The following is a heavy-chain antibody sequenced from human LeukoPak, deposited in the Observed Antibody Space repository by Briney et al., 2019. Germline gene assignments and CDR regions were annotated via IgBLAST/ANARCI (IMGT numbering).Heavy chain of an antibody. D-gene: IGHD3-22*01. J-gene: IGHJ4*02. CDR3: ARFHYDSSGYEIDY. V-gene: IGHV3-23*01. CDR2: ISSSGGST. Sequence: PGGSLRLSCAASGFTFSSYAMSWVRQAPGKGLEWVSAISSSGGSTYHADSVKGRFTISRDNSKNALFLQMNSLRAEDTAVYYCARFHYDSSGYEIDYWGQGTLVTVSS. CDR1: GFTFSSYA.